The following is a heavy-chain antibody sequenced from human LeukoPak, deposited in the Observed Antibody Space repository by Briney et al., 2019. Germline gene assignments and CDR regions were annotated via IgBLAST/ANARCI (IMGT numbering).Heavy chain of an antibody. CDR2: INYSGST. J-gene: IGHJ4*02. V-gene: IGHV4-30-4*01. Sequence: PSETLSLTCTVSGGSISSDNYQWSWIRQPPGKGLEWIGYINYSGSTYYNPSLKSRVTISVDTSKNHFSLRLSSVTAADTAVYYCASLANGYNFDYWGQGTLVTVSS. CDR3: ASLANGYNFDY. CDR1: GGSISSDNYQ. D-gene: IGHD5-24*01.